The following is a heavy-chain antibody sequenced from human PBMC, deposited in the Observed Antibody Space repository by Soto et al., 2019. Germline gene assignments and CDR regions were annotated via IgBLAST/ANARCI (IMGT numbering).Heavy chain of an antibody. D-gene: IGHD2-21*02. CDR3: ASSYRCGNCYSLLPFVYYYYGMDV. V-gene: IGHV1-18*01. CDR2: ISAYNGNI. Sequence: QVQLVQSGAEVKKPGASVKVSCKASGYTFTNYGISWVRQAPGQGLEWMGWISAYNGNINYAQKLQGRVTMTTDTSMRTANMQLRSLRSDDTAMYYYASSYRCGNCYSLLPFVYYYYGMDVWGQGTTVTVSS. CDR1: GYTFTNYG. J-gene: IGHJ6*02.